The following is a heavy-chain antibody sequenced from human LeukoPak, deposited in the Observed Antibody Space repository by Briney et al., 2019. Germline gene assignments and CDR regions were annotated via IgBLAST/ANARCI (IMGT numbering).Heavy chain of an antibody. CDR2: VSGSGGST. CDR3: AKKLGSGSLNGVDV. CDR1: GFTFSSYA. D-gene: IGHD3-10*01. Sequence: GGSLRLSCAASGFTFSSYAMSWVRQAPGKGLEWVSGVSGSGGSTNYADSVRGRFTISRDNSKNTLYLQISSLRAEDTAVYYCAKKLGSGSLNGVDVWGKGTTVTVSS. J-gene: IGHJ6*04. V-gene: IGHV3-23*01.